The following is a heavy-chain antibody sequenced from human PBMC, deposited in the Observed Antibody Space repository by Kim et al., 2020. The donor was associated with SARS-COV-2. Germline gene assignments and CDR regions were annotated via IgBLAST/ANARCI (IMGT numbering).Heavy chain of an antibody. J-gene: IGHJ4*02. D-gene: IGHD5-12*01. V-gene: IGHV4-59*01. CDR3: ESFRDIVATYFDY. Sequence: SETLSLTCTVSGGSISSYYWSWIRQPPGTGLEWIGYIYYSGSTNYNPSLNRRVTISVDTSKNQFYLKLSSVTAADTAVYYCESFRDIVATYFDYWGQGTLVPVSS. CDR1: GGSISSYY. CDR2: IYYSGST.